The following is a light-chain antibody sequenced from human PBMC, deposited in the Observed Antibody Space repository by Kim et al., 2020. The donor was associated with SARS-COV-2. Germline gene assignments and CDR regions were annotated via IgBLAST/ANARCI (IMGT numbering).Light chain of an antibody. CDR2: GAS. CDR1: QSVSSN. V-gene: IGKV3-15*01. CDR3: QKYNNWPDS. Sequence: EIVMTQSPATLSLSPGERATLSCRASQSVSSNLAWYQQKPGKAPRLLIYGASTRATGIPARFSGSGSGTEFTLTISSLQSEDFAGNYCQKYNNWPDSFGQGTKLE. J-gene: IGKJ2*03.